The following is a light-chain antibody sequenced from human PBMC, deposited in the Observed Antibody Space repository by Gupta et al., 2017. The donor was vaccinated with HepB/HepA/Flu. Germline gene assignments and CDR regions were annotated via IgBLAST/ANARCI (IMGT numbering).Light chain of an antibody. Sequence: QSALTQPASVSGSPGQSIPLSCPGTSSTVGSYNFVSWYQQHPGDVPKLIIFEGNKRPSAVSNRFAGSKSGNTASPTISGRQAEDEADYHCCSYGGSNSWVFGGGTKLTVL. CDR3: CSYGGSNSWV. J-gene: IGLJ3*02. CDR1: SSTVGSYNF. CDR2: EGN. V-gene: IGLV2-23*01.